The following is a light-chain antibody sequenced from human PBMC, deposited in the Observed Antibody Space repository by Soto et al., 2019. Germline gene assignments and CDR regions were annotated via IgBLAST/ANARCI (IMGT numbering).Light chain of an antibody. V-gene: IGLV2-8*01. CDR1: SSDIGAYNY. Sequence: QSVLTQPPSASGSPGQSVTISCSGTSSDIGAYNYVSWYQQHPGKAPKLLISEVTKRPSGFPDRFSGSKSGNTASLTVSGLQGDDEADYYCSSYGGNNNYVIFGGGTKLTVL. CDR2: EVT. CDR3: SSYGGNNNYVI. J-gene: IGLJ2*01.